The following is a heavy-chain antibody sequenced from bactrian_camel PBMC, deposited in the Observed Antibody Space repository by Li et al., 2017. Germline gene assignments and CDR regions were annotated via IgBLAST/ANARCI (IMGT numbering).Heavy chain of an antibody. Sequence: QLVESGGGSVQAGGSLSLSCAAHGNTYTTCTWCWYRIAPGKDRELVADSVKGRFTISRDNAKNTVFLQLNSLKTEDMAMYYCALPDGSWWSEGLSYWGQGTQVTVS. V-gene: IGHV3S53*01. D-gene: IGHD6*01. CDR3: ALPDGSWWSEGLSY. CDR1: GNTYTTCT. J-gene: IGHJ4*01.